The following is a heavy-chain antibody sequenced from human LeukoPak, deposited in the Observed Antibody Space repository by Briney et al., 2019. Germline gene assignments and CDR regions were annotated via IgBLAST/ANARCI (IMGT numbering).Heavy chain of an antibody. CDR3: ARDFRTGYGDSDYYYGMDV. J-gene: IGHJ6*02. Sequence: GASVKVSCKASGYTFTGYYMHWVRHAPGQGLERMGWINPNSGGTNYAQKFQGRVTITRDTSISTAYMELSRLRSDDTAVYYCARDFRTGYGDSDYYYGMDVWGQGTTVTVSS. V-gene: IGHV1-2*02. D-gene: IGHD4-17*01. CDR2: INPNSGGT. CDR1: GYTFTGYY.